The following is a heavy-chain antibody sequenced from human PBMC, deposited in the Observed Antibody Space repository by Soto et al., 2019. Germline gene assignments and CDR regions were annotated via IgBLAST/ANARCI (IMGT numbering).Heavy chain of an antibody. CDR1: GFTFDDYA. D-gene: IGHD3-16*01. CDR3: AKDIGAHPYGMDV. J-gene: IGHJ6*02. V-gene: IGHV3-9*01. Sequence: SLRLSCAASGFTFDDYAMHWVRQAPGKGLEWVSGISWNSGSIGYADSVKGRFTISRDNAKNSLYLQMNSLRAEDTALYYCAKDIGAHPYGMDVWGQGTTVTVSS. CDR2: ISWNSGSI.